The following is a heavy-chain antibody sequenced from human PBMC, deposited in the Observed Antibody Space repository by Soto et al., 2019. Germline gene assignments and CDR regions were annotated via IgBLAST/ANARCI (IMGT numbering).Heavy chain of an antibody. V-gene: IGHV4-34*01. D-gene: IGHD6-13*01. CDR1: GGSFSGYY. J-gene: IGHJ4*02. CDR2: INHSGST. Sequence: SETLSLTCAVYGGSFSGYYWSWIRQPPGKGLEWIGEINHSGSTNYNPSLKNRVTISVDTSKNQFSLKLSSVTAADTAVYYCARGRAAARWGQGTLVTVSS. CDR3: ARGRAAAR.